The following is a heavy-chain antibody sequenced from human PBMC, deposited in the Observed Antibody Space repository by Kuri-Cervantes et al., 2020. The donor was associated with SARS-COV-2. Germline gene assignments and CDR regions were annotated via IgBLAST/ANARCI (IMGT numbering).Heavy chain of an antibody. J-gene: IGHJ4*02. V-gene: IGHV3-7*05. CDR2: IKQDGSEK. CDR3: ASQKYYDFWSGYHPHFDY. CDR1: GFTFSSYW. D-gene: IGHD3-3*01. Sequence: GGSLRLSCAASGFTFSSYWMSWVRQAPGKGLEWVANIKQDGSEKYYVDSVKGRFTISRDNAKNSLYLQMNSLRAEDTAVYYCASQKYYDFWSGYHPHFDYWGQGTLVTVSS.